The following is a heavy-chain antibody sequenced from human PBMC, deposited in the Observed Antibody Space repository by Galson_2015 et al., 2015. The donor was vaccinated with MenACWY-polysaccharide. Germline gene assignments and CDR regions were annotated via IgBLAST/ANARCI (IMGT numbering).Heavy chain of an antibody. Sequence: SLRLSCAASGFSLGAWYMSWIRQAPGKGLEWLPYISKSGDSIYYGDSVKGRFAISRDNAKNSLYLQLNSLEVGDTAIYYCARGHYGLDVWGQGTTVTVSS. J-gene: IGHJ6*02. CDR2: ISKSGDSI. CDR1: GFSLGAWY. CDR3: ARGHYGLDV. V-gene: IGHV3-11*01.